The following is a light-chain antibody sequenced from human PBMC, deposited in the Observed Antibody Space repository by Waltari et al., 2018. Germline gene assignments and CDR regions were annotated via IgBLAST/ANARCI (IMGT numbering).Light chain of an antibody. CDR1: SSDVGIYNL. Sequence: QSALTQPASVSGSPGQSITISCTGTSSDVGIYNLVSWYQHHPGKAPKVMIYEGSERPSGVSNRFSGSKSGNTASLTISGLQAEDEADYYCCSYAGSSPSVVFGGGTKLTVL. CDR3: CSYAGSSPSVV. V-gene: IGLV2-23*01. J-gene: IGLJ2*01. CDR2: EGS.